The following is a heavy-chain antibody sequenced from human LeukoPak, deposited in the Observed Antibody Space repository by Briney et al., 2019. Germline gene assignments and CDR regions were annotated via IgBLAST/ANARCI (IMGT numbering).Heavy chain of an antibody. J-gene: IGHJ5*02. D-gene: IGHD3-9*01. CDR2: IWYDGSNK. CDR1: GFTFSSYG. CDR3: ARDGVRYFDWFNWFDP. V-gene: IGHV3-33*08. Sequence: GGSLRLSCAASGFTFSSYGMHWVRQAPGKGLEWVADIWYDGSNKYYADSVKGRFTISRDNSKNTLYLQMNSLRAEDTAVYYCARDGVRYFDWFNWFDPWGQGTLVTVSS.